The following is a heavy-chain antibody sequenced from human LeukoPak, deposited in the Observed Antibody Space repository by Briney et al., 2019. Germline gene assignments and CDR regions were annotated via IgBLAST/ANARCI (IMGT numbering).Heavy chain of an antibody. CDR2: IKTDGSAI. CDR1: GFSISGYW. D-gene: IGHD2-15*01. J-gene: IGHJ4*02. Sequence: PGVSLRLFCAASGFSISGYWTDWVRQAPGKGLVWVSRIKTDGSAIVYAESVKGRFTISRDNAKNTLYLQLNSLRAEDPAVYYCAGEQGGSFYYWGQGTLVTVS. V-gene: IGHV3-74*01. CDR3: AGEQGGSFYY.